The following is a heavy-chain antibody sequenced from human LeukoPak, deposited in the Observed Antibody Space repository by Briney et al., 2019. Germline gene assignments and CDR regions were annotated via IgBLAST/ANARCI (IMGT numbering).Heavy chain of an antibody. CDR2: FYPGDSDT. V-gene: IGHV5-51*01. J-gene: IGHJ4*02. D-gene: IGHD5-18*01. Sequence: GESLKISCKASGYNFTSYWIAWVRQMPGKGLEWMGIFYPGDSDTRYSPSFQGQVTISADKSISTAYLQWSSLKASDTAMYYCARLGYSYGGDDYFDYWGQGTLVTVSS. CDR1: GYNFTSYW. CDR3: ARLGYSYGGDDYFDY.